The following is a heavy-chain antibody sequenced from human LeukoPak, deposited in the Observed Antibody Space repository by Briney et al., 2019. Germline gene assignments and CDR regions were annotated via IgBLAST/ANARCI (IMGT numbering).Heavy chain of an antibody. CDR1: GYTFTSYD. CDR3: ARGVLGDYYYYYYYMDV. CDR2: ISAYNGNT. D-gene: IGHD1-26*01. J-gene: IGHJ6*03. V-gene: IGHV1-18*01. Sequence: GASVKVSCKASGYTFTSYDISWVRQAPGQGLEWMGWISAYNGNTDYAQKLQGRVTMTTDTSTSTAYMELRSLRSDDTAVYYCARGVLGDYYYYYYYMDVWGKGTTVTVSS.